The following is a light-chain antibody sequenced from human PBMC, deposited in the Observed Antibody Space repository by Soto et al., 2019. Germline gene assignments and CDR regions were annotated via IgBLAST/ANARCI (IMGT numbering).Light chain of an antibody. J-gene: IGKJ2*01. CDR1: QSVSSN. V-gene: IGKV3-15*01. CDR2: GAS. CDR3: QQYNNWPYT. Sequence: EIVMTQSPDTLSVSPGERATLSCRASQSVSSNLAWYQQKPGQAPRLLIYGASTRATGIPARFSGSGSGTEFTLTISSLQSEDFAVYHCQQYNNWPYTFGQGTKVEIK.